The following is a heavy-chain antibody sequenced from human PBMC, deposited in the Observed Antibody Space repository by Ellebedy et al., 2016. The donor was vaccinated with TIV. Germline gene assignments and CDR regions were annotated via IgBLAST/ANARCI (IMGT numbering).Heavy chain of an antibody. CDR1: GFTFRSYG. CDR2: IWHDGTTK. Sequence: GESLKISCAASGFTFRSYGMHWVRQAPGKGLEWVAVIWHDGTTKFYGDSVKGRFTISRDTSTNMLCLQMNSLRVEDTGVYYCARDRLAFCGSDCYSLGYWGQGTLVTVSS. CDR3: ARDRLAFCGSDCYSLGY. J-gene: IGHJ4*02. V-gene: IGHV3-33*01. D-gene: IGHD2-21*02.